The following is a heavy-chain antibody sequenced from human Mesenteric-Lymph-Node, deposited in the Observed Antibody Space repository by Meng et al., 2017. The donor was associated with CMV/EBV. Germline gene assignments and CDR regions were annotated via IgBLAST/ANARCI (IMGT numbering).Heavy chain of an antibody. CDR1: SSYA. Sequence: SSYAISWVRQAPGQGLEWMGGIIPIYGTANYAQKFQGRVTITADESTSTAYMELSSLRSEDTAVYYCARASREYCSSTSCHYWYFDLWGRGTLVTVSS. D-gene: IGHD2-2*01. V-gene: IGHV1-69*01. CDR3: ARASREYCSSTSCHYWYFDL. J-gene: IGHJ2*01. CDR2: IIPIYGTA.